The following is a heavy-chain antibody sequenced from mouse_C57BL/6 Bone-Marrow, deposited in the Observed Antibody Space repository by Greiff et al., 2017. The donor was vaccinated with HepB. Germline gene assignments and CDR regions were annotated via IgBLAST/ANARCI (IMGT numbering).Heavy chain of an antibody. CDR1: GFTFSSYA. Sequence: EVQVVESGGGLVKPGGSLKLSCAASGFTFSSYAISWVRQTPEKRLEWVATISDGGSYTYYPDNVKGRFTISRDNAKNNLYLQMSHLKSEDTAMYYCARGSTGTRFFAYWGQGTLVTVSA. V-gene: IGHV5-4*01. CDR2: ISDGGSYT. D-gene: IGHD4-1*02. J-gene: IGHJ3*01. CDR3: ARGSTGTRFFAY.